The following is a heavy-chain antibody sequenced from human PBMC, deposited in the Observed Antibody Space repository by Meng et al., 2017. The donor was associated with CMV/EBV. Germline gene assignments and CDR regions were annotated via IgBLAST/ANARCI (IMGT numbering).Heavy chain of an antibody. D-gene: IGHD2-2*02. Sequence: ASVKVSCKASGYTFTGYYMHWVRQAPGQGLEWMGWINPNSGGTNYAQKFQGRVTMTSDKSISTAYMELSRLRSDDTAVYYCARDRVVVVPAAILENSYYYYGMDVWGQGTTVTVSS. CDR3: ARDRVVVVPAAILENSYYYYGMDV. V-gene: IGHV1-2*02. CDR2: INPNSGGT. CDR1: GYTFTGYY. J-gene: IGHJ6*02.